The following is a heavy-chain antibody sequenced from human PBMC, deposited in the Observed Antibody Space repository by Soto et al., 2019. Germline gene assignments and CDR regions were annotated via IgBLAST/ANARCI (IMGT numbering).Heavy chain of an antibody. CDR1: GFSLSNGKVG. D-gene: IGHD6-19*01. CDR2: IFSNDEK. J-gene: IGHJ6*03. Sequence: GPTLVNPTETLTLTCTVSGFSLSNGKVGVSWIRQPPGKALEWLAHIFSNDEKSYRTSLKSRLTISEDTSKSQVVLTMTNVDPVDTATYYCARILFGRSVAGGYFYMDVWGKGTTVNVSS. V-gene: IGHV2-26*01. CDR3: ARILFGRSVAGGYFYMDV.